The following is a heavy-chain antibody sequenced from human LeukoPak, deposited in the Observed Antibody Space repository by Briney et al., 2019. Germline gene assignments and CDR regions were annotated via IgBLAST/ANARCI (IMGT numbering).Heavy chain of an antibody. V-gene: IGHV1-18*01. J-gene: IGHJ4*02. CDR2: ISAYNGNT. Sequence: ASVKVSCKASGYTFTSYGISWVRQAPGQGLEWMGWISAYNGNTNYAQKLQGRVTMTTDTSTSTAYMELRSLRSDDTAVYYCARVRPGIAAAGTGEVYWGQGTLSPSPQ. CDR3: ARVRPGIAAAGTGEVY. D-gene: IGHD6-13*01. CDR1: GYTFTSYG.